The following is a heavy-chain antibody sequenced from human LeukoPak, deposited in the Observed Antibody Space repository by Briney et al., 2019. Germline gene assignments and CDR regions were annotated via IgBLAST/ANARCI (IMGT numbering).Heavy chain of an antibody. CDR2: TYYSGST. CDR3: ARGTGERYYYYYMDV. CDR1: GGSISSYY. J-gene: IGHJ6*03. Sequence: PSDTLSLTCTVSGGSISSYYWSWLRQPPGKGLEWIGYTYYSGSTNYNPSLKSRVTISVDTSKNQFSLNLSSVTAADTAVYCCARGTGERYYYYYMDVWGKGTTVTVSS. D-gene: IGHD7-27*01. V-gene: IGHV4-59*07.